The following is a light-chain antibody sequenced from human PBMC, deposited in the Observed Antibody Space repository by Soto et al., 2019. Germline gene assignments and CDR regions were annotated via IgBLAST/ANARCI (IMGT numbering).Light chain of an antibody. CDR3: QQYNNWPPWT. CDR1: QSVSSN. Sequence: EIVMTQSPATLSLSPGERATLSCMASQSVSSNLAWYQQKPGQAPRLLVYGASTRATGIPARFSGSGSGTELTLTISSLQSEDFAVYYCQQYNNWPPWTFGQGTKVDIK. V-gene: IGKV3-15*01. CDR2: GAS. J-gene: IGKJ1*01.